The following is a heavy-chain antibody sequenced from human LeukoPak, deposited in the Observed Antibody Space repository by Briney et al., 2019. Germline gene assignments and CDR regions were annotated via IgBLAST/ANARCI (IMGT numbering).Heavy chain of an antibody. Sequence: SETLSLTCTVSGGSISSSYWSWIRQPPGKGLEWIGYIHHSGSTSYNPSLKNRVTISVDMSKNQFSLRLSSVTAADTAVYYCARVVSDSSGWYSRPGYVDYWGQGALVTVSS. D-gene: IGHD6-19*01. CDR1: GGSISSSY. J-gene: IGHJ4*02. CDR2: IHHSGST. V-gene: IGHV4-59*08. CDR3: ARVVSDSSGWYSRPGYVDY.